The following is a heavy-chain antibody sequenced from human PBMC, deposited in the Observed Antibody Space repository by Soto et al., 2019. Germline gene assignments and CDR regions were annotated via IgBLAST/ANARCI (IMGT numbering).Heavy chain of an antibody. CDR1: GFTFSSYA. J-gene: IGHJ6*02. CDR2: ISGSGGST. D-gene: IGHD3-3*01. Sequence: GGSLRLSCAASGFTFSSYAMSWVRQAPGKGLEWVSAISGSGGSTYYADSVKGRFTISRDNSKNTLYLQMNSLRAEDMAVYYCAKSPNRSKYYDFWSGYPIGMDVWGQGTTVTVSS. CDR3: AKSPNRSKYYDFWSGYPIGMDV. V-gene: IGHV3-23*01.